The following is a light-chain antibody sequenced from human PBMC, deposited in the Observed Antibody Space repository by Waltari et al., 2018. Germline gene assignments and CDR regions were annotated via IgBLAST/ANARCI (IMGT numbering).Light chain of an antibody. CDR2: GAS. CDR3: QHYVRLPAT. J-gene: IGKJ1*01. V-gene: IGKV3-20*01. CDR1: QSVSRA. Sequence: EIVLTQSPGILTLSPGERATLSCRARQSVSRALHWYQQKPGKAPRLLIYGASSRATGIPDRFSGGGSGTDFSLTISRLEPEDFAVYYCQHYVRLPATFGQGTKVEIK.